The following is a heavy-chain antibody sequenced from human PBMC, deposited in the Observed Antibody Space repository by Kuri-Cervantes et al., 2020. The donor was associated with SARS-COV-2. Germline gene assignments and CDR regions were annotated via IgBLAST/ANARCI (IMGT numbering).Heavy chain of an antibody. Sequence: GGSLRLSCAASGFTFSSYSMNWVRQAPGKGLEWVSSISSSSSYIYYADSVKGRFTISRDNAKNSLYLQMNSLRAEDTAVYYCARDPPSPYCSGGSCRTDVWGQGTTVTSP. CDR2: ISSSSSYI. CDR1: GFTFSSYS. D-gene: IGHD2-15*01. J-gene: IGHJ6*02. CDR3: ARDPPSPYCSGGSCRTDV. V-gene: IGHV3-21*01.